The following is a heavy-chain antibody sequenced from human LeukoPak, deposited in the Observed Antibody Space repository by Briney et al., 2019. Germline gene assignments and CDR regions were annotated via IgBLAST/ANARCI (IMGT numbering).Heavy chain of an antibody. D-gene: IGHD2-15*01. CDR2: TSFDGSSQ. V-gene: IGHV3-30-3*01. J-gene: IGHJ4*02. CDR3: ARGSVGTPPPFDF. CDR1: GFTFSSYW. Sequence: GGSLRLSCAASGFTFSSYWTTWVRQAPGKGLEWVALTSFDGSSQYYADFVKGRFTISRDNSKNTLYLQMNSLRAEDTAVYYCARGSVGTPPPFDFWGQGTLVTVSS.